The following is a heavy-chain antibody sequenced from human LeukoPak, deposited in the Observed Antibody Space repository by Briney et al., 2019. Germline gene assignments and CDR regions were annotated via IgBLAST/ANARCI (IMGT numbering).Heavy chain of an antibody. Sequence: ASVKVSCKASGYTFTSYGISWVRQAPGQGLECMGWISAYNGNTNYAQKLQGRVTMTTDTSTSTAYMELSRLRSDDTAVYYCARGGVSSGWYDPFDYWGQGTLVTVSS. CDR2: ISAYNGNT. D-gene: IGHD6-19*01. V-gene: IGHV1-18*01. CDR1: GYTFTSYG. CDR3: ARGGVSSGWYDPFDY. J-gene: IGHJ4*02.